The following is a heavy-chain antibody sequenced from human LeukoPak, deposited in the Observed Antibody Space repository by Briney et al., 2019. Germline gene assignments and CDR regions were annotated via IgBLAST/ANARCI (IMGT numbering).Heavy chain of an antibody. CDR3: ARVASVPAATFDY. CDR1: GGSISSGSYY. CDR2: IYTSGST. J-gene: IGHJ4*02. D-gene: IGHD2-2*01. Sequence: SQTLSLTCTVSGGSISSGSYYWSWTRQPAGKGLEWIGRIYTSGSTNYNPSLKSRVTISVDTSKNQFSLKLSSVTATDTAVYYCARVASVPAATFDYWGQGTLVTVSS. V-gene: IGHV4-61*02.